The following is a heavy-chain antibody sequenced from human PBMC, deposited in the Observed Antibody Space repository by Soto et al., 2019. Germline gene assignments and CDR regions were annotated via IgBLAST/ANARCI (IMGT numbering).Heavy chain of an antibody. Sequence: PGGSLRLSCAASGFTFSSYGMHWVRQAPGKGLEWVAVIWYDGSNKYYADSVKGRFTISRDNSKNTLYLQMNSLRAEDTAVYYCARDRTITFGGVIVRRLGTSYFDYWGQGTLVTVSS. CDR2: IWYDGSNK. CDR1: GFTFSSYG. D-gene: IGHD3-16*02. V-gene: IGHV3-33*01. J-gene: IGHJ4*02. CDR3: ARDRTITFGGVIVRRLGTSYFDY.